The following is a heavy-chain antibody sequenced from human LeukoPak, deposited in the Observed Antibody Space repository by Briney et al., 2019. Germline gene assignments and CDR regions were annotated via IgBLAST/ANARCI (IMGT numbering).Heavy chain of an antibody. J-gene: IGHJ6*03. Sequence: GGSLRLSCAASGFTFSSYGMHWVRQAPGKGLVWVSRINSDGSSTSYADSVKGRFTISRDNSKNTLYLQMNSLRAEDTAVYYCAKDIGIPWFGELLHHIYYYYYMDVWGKGTTVTISS. CDR3: AKDIGIPWFGELLHHIYYYYYMDV. CDR2: INSDGSST. D-gene: IGHD3-10*01. V-gene: IGHV3-74*01. CDR1: GFTFSSYG.